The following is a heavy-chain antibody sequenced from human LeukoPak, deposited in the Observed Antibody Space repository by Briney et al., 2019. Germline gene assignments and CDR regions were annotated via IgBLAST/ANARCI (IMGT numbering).Heavy chain of an antibody. Sequence: GGSLRLSCAASGFTFSSYNMNWVRQAPGKGLEWVSSITSSSDYIYYADSVKGRFTISRDNARNSLYLQMNSLRAEDTTVYYCARDCWDYGSGSYCGINYWGQGTLVTVSS. J-gene: IGHJ4*02. CDR3: ARDCWDYGSGSYCGINY. CDR2: ITSSSDYI. CDR1: GFTFSSYN. V-gene: IGHV3-21*03. D-gene: IGHD3-10*01.